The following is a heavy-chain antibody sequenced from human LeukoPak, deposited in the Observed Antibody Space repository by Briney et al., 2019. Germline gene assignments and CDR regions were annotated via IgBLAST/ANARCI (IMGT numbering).Heavy chain of an antibody. CDR1: GGSISSGGYY. CDR2: NYYSGSN. D-gene: IGHD6-13*01. V-gene: IGHV4-30-4*08. J-gene: IGHJ4*02. Sequence: PSETLSLTCTVSGGSISSGGYYWSWIRQHPGKGLEWIGYNYYSGSNYYNPSLKSRVTISVDTSKNQFSLKLSSVTAADTAVYYCARESAAAGTGYFDYWGQGTLVTVSS. CDR3: ARESAAAGTGYFDY.